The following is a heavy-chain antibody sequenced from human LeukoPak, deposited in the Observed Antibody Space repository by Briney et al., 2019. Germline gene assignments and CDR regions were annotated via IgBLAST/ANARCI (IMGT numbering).Heavy chain of an antibody. V-gene: IGHV3-23*01. CDR1: GFTFSSYA. Sequence: PGGSLRLSCAASGFTFSSYAMSWVRQAPGKGLEWVSAISGSGGSTYYADSVKGRFTISRDNSKNTLYLQMNSLRAEDTAVYYCAKDPSGYDSSGYYLYFDYWGQGTLVTVSS. J-gene: IGHJ4*02. D-gene: IGHD3-22*01. CDR3: AKDPSGYDSSGYYLYFDY. CDR2: ISGSGGST.